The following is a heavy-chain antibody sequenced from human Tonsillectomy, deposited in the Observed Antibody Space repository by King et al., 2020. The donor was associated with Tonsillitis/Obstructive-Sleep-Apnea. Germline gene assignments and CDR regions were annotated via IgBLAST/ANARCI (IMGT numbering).Heavy chain of an antibody. V-gene: IGHV5-10-1*03. Sequence: VQLVESGAEVKKPGESLRISCKGSGYSFTSYWISWVRQMPGKGLEWMGRIDPSDSYSNYSPSFQGHVTLSVDKSISTAYLQWRSMKASNTAMYYCAILDCGSASFYTENGFDLGGKGPLSPVS. J-gene: IGHJ5*02. CDR3: AILDCGSASFYTENGFDL. CDR2: IDPSDSYS. D-gene: IGHD2-2*01. CDR1: GYSFTSYW.